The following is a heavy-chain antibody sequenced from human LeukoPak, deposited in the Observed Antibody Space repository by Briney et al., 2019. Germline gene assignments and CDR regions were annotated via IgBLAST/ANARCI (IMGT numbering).Heavy chain of an antibody. CDR1: GFTFSSSG. CDR2: ITGSGGNT. D-gene: IGHD3-22*01. CDR3: ARASPPDYYDSSGYYRQFDY. Sequence: GGTLRLSCAASGFTFSSSGMSWVRQAPGRGLEWVSGITGSGGNTYYADSVKGRFTISRDNAKNSLYLQMNSLRAEDTAVYYCARASPPDYYDSSGYYRQFDYWGQGTLVTVSS. J-gene: IGHJ4*02. V-gene: IGHV3-21*01.